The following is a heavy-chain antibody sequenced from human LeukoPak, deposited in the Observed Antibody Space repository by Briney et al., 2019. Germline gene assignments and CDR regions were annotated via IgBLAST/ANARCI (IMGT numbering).Heavy chain of an antibody. J-gene: IGHJ3*02. V-gene: IGHV3-23*01. CDR2: ISGSGGST. CDR3: AKGGYSSSTRCSRGAFDI. Sequence: GGSLRLSFAASGFTFSSYGMSWVRQAPGKGLEWVSAISGSGGSTYYADSVKGRFTISRDNAKNSLYLQMNSLRAEDMALYYCAKGGYSSSTRCSRGAFDIWGQGTMVTVSS. CDR1: GFTFSSYG. D-gene: IGHD2-2*01.